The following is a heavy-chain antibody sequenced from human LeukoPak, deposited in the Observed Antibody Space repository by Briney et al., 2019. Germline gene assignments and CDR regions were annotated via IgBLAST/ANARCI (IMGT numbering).Heavy chain of an antibody. J-gene: IGHJ4*02. V-gene: IGHV3-73*01. CDR2: IRRKANSYVT. CDR3: TRQAVGQLGFDY. CDR1: GFTLSGSA. Sequence: PGGSLRLSCAAWGFTLSGSAMHWVRQASGRGVEWVGRIRRKANSYVTAYGAAVKGKLTISRDDAKTQADVEMNSLRTEHTAVYYCTRQAVGQLGFDYWGQGTLVTVSS. D-gene: IGHD4-23*01.